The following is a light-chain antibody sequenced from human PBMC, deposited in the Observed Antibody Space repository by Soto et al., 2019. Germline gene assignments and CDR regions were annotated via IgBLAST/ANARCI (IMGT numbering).Light chain of an antibody. J-gene: IGLJ1*01. V-gene: IGLV2-14*03. Sequence: QSALTQPASVSGSPGQSITIPCTGTISDVGGYNYVSWYQQHPGKAPKLMIFDVSNRPSGVSNRFSGSKSGYTASLTISGLQAEDEADYYCSSYTSSSTYVFGTGTKVTVL. CDR1: ISDVGGYNY. CDR2: DVS. CDR3: SSYTSSSTYV.